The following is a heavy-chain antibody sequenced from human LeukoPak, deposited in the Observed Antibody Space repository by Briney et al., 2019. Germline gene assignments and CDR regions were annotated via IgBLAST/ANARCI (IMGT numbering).Heavy chain of an antibody. J-gene: IGHJ4*02. CDR1: GDSISTYY. D-gene: IGHD3-10*01. CDR3: ARAVGGDGSGSL. V-gene: IGHV4-59*01. CDR2: IYYRVTS. Sequence: SETLSLTCTVSGDSISTYYWSWFRQPPGKGLEWIGYIYYRVTSDYNPSLKSRVTMSVDMSTRQISLKLSSVTAAGTAVYYCARAVGGDGSGSLWGPGTLVTVSS.